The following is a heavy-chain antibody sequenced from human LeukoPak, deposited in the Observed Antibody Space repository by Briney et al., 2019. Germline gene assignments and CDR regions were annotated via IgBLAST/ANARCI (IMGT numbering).Heavy chain of an antibody. D-gene: IGHD2-21*01. J-gene: IGHJ5*02. CDR1: GYSFNKFG. Sequence: ASVKVSCKASGYSFNKFGISWVRQAPGRGLEWMGWISGYSGKTDSAQKLQDRVTMTTDNSTSTAYLELRSLRSDDTAVYFCVRVGSAYGDPLEFDLWGQGTLVTVSS. V-gene: IGHV1-18*01. CDR2: ISGYSGKT. CDR3: VRVGSAYGDPLEFDL.